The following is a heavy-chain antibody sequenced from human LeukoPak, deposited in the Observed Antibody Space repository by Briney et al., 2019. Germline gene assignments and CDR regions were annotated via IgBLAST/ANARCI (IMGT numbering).Heavy chain of an antibody. CDR1: GGSISSYY. CDR2: IYYSGST. V-gene: IGHV4-59*01. D-gene: IGHD2-2*02. Sequence: SETLSLTCTVSGGSISSYYWSWIRQPPGKGLEWIGYIYYSGSTNDNPSLKSRVTISVDTSKNQFSLKLSSVTAADTAVYYCARDHRYCSSTSCYTDKIYYYYGMDAWGQGTTVTVSS. CDR3: ARDHRYCSSTSCYTDKIYYYYGMDA. J-gene: IGHJ6*02.